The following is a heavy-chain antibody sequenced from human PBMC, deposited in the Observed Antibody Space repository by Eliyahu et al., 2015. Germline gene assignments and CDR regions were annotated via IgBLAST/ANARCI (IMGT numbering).Heavy chain of an antibody. CDR2: ISSGGTNK. Sequence: QVQLVESGGGVVQPGRSLRLSXAASGIRXGNLAMHWVRQAPGKGLQWVAVISSGGTNKVYADSVKGRFTISRDNSKSTVYLEMNSLSADDTAVYYCARKAATVTEGRDYFDYWGQGTLVIVSS. V-gene: IGHV3-30-3*01. D-gene: IGHD4-17*01. J-gene: IGHJ4*02. CDR3: ARKAATVTEGRDYFDY. CDR1: GIRXGNLA.